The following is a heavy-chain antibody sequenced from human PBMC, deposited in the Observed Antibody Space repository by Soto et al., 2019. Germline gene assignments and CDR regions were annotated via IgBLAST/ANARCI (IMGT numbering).Heavy chain of an antibody. CDR2: ISSSGSII. J-gene: IGHJ5*02. V-gene: IGHV3-11*01. Sequence: GGSLRLSCAASGFSISDYYMTWIRQAPGKGLEWVSVISSSGSIIHYADSVKGRFTISRDNANNSMYPQMNSLRVDDTAVYYCARETNFFDPWGQGTLVTVSS. CDR3: ARETNFFDP. CDR1: GFSISDYY.